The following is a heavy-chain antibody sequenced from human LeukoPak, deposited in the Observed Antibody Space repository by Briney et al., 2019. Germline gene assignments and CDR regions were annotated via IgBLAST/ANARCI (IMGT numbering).Heavy chain of an antibody. Sequence: SGGSLRLSCAACGFTFSSYAMSWVRQAPGKGLEWVSAISGSGGSTYYADSVKGRFTISRDNSKNTLYLQMNSLRAEDTAVYYWAKPWGAAANYWGQGTLVTVSS. CDR2: ISGSGGST. V-gene: IGHV3-23*01. J-gene: IGHJ4*02. CDR1: GFTFSSYA. CDR3: AKPWGAAANY. D-gene: IGHD6-13*01.